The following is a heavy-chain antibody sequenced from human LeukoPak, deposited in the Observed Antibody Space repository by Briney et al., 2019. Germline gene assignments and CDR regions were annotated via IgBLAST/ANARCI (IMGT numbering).Heavy chain of an antibody. Sequence: ASVKVSCKVSGYTLTELSMHWVRQAPGKGLEWMGGFDPEDGETIYAQKFQGRVTMTEDTSTDTAYMELSSLRSEDTAVYYCATDRPLVGATSWFDPWGQGTLVTVSS. V-gene: IGHV1-24*01. CDR1: GYTLTELS. J-gene: IGHJ5*02. D-gene: IGHD1-26*01. CDR2: FDPEDGET. CDR3: ATDRPLVGATSWFDP.